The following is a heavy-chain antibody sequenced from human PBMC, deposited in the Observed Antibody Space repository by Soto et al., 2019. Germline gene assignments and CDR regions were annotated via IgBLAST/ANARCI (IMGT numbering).Heavy chain of an antibody. V-gene: IGHV1-18*04. D-gene: IGHD1-26*01. Sequence: QVQLVQSVAEVKKPGASVKVSCKASGYTFTSYGISWVRQAPGQGLEWMGWISAYNGNTNYAQKLQGRVTMTTDTSTSTAYMELRSLRSDDTAVYYCARDSKARWELLSLDYWGQGTLVTVSS. CDR2: ISAYNGNT. CDR1: GYTFTSYG. J-gene: IGHJ4*02. CDR3: ARDSKARWELLSLDY.